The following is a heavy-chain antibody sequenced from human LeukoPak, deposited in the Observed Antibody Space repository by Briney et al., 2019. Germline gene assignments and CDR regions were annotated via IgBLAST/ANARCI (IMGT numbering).Heavy chain of an antibody. CDR3: ARDRYSSGWYRGELDY. Sequence: GGSLRLSCAASGFTFSSYWMHWVHQAPGKGLVWVSRINSDGSSTSYADSVKGRFTISRDNAKNTLYLQMNSLRAEDTAVYYCARDRYSSGWYRGELDYWGQGTLVTVSS. V-gene: IGHV3-74*01. CDR2: INSDGSST. CDR1: GFTFSSYW. J-gene: IGHJ4*02. D-gene: IGHD6-19*01.